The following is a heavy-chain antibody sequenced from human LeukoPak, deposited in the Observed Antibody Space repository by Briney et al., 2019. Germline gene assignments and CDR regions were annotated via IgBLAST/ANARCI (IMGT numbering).Heavy chain of an antibody. CDR2: ISASGGRT. V-gene: IGHV3-23*01. CDR3: ATVNGYYFDY. CDR1: GYIFTNYA. Sequence: GGSMRLSCAGSGYIFTNYAMSWVRQAPGKGPEWVSGISASGGRTFYADSVKGRFTISRDDSKNTLYLEMNGLRAEDTAVYYCATVNGYYFDYWGQGTLVTVSS. D-gene: IGHD2-8*01. J-gene: IGHJ4*02.